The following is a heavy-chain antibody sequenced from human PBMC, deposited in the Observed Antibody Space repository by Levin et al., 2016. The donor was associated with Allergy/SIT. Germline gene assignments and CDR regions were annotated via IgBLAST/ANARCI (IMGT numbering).Heavy chain of an antibody. CDR2: ISSSSSYI. J-gene: IGHJ2*01. V-gene: IGHV3-21*01. CDR3: ARVKGVIAAADHWYFDL. D-gene: IGHD6-13*01. Sequence: VRQAPGKGLEWVSSISSSSSYIYYADSVKGRFTISRDNAKNSLYLQMNSLRAEDTAVYYCARVKGVIAAADHWYFDLWGRGTLVTVSS.